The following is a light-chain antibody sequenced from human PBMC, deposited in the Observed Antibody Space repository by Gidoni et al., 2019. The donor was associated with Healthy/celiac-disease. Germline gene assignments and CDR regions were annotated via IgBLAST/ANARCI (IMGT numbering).Light chain of an antibody. J-gene: IGLJ2*01. V-gene: IGLV3-16*01. CDR2: KDS. CDR3: LSADSSGTY. CDR1: ALPKKY. Sequence: SYELTQPPSVSVSLGQMARITCSGEALPKKYAYWYQQKPGQFPVLGIYKDSERPSGIPERFSGSSSGTIVTLTISGVQAEDEADYYCLSADSSGTYIGGGTKLTVL.